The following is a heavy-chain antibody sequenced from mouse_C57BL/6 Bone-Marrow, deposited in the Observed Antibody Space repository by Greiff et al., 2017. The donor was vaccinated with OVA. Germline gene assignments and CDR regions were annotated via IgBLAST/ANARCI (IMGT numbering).Heavy chain of an antibody. CDR2: ISYDGSN. D-gene: IGHD1-1*01. CDR3: ARDQGVYYVYFDV. V-gene: IGHV3-6*01. Sequence: VQLQQSGPGLVKPSQSLSLTCSVTGYSITRGYYWNWIRQFPGNKLEWMGYISYDGSNNYNPSLKNRILITRDTSKNQFFLKLNSVTTEDTATYYCARDQGVYYVYFDVWGTGTTVTVSS. CDR1: GYSITRGYY. J-gene: IGHJ1*03.